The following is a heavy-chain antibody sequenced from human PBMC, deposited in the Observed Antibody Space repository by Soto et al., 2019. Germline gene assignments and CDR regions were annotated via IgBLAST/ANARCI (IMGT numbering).Heavy chain of an antibody. CDR2: IYYSGST. J-gene: IGHJ6*02. Sequence: SETLSLTXTVSGGSISSGGYYWSWIRQHPGKGLEWIGYIYYSGSTYYNPSLKSRVTISVDTSKNQFSLKLSSVTAADTAVYYCAREGGILEWLFPPNYYYYGMDVWGQGTTVTVSS. CDR3: AREGGILEWLFPPNYYYYGMDV. D-gene: IGHD3-3*01. CDR1: GGSISSGGYY. V-gene: IGHV4-31*02.